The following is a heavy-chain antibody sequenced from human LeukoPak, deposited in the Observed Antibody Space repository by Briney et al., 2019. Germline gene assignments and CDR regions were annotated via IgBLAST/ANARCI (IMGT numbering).Heavy chain of an antibody. J-gene: IGHJ4*02. CDR3: ARNDRGRPADY. CDR1: GGSISNNPYK. V-gene: IGHV4-39*01. Sequence: PSETLSLTCNVSGGSISNNPYKWDWIRQPPGKGLEWIGSMHYSGTTYHNPSLRSRVTISVGTSKNQFSLRLISVTAADTAVYYCARNDRGRPADYWGQGTLVTVSS. CDR2: MHYSGTT. D-gene: IGHD1-26*01.